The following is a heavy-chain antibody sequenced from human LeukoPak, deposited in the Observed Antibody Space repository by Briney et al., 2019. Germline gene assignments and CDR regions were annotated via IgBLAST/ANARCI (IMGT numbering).Heavy chain of an antibody. CDR3: ARGRLESFSYYYDSSGYYSDAFDI. CDR1: GYTFTSYD. V-gene: IGHV1-8*01. Sequence: ASVKASCKASGYTFTSYDINWVRQATGHGLEWMGWMNPNSGNTGYAQKFQGRVTMTRNTSISTAYMELSSLRSEDTAVYYCARGRLESFSYYYDSSGYYSDAFDIWGQGTMVTVSS. CDR2: MNPNSGNT. D-gene: IGHD3-22*01. J-gene: IGHJ3*02.